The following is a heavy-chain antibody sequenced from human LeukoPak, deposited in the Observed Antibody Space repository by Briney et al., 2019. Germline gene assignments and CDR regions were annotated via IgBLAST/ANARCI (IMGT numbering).Heavy chain of an antibody. CDR3: ARLDDFWIG. CDR1: GYSISSGYY. D-gene: IGHD3-3*01. J-gene: IGHJ4*02. Sequence: SETLSLTCAVSGYSISSGYYWGWIRQPPGKGLEWIGSIYHSGSTYYNPSLKSRVTISVDTSKNQFSLKLSSVTAADTAVYYCARLDDFWIGWGQGTLATVSS. CDR2: IYHSGST. V-gene: IGHV4-38-2*01.